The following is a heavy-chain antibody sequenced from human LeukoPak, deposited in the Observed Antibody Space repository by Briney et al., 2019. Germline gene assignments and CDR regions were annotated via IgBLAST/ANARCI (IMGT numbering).Heavy chain of an antibody. CDR1: GFTFSSYA. V-gene: IGHV3-23*01. Sequence: GGSLRLSCAASGFTFSSYAMSWVRQAPGKGLEWVSAISGSGGGTYYADSVKGRFTISRDNSKNTLYLQMNSLRAEDTAVYYCAKVGYSSGWYRGIWFDLWGQGTLVTVSS. D-gene: IGHD6-19*01. J-gene: IGHJ5*02. CDR3: AKVGYSSGWYRGIWFDL. CDR2: ISGSGGGT.